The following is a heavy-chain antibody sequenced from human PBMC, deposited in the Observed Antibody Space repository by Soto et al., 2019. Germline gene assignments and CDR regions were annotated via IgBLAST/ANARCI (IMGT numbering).Heavy chain of an antibody. J-gene: IGHJ6*02. D-gene: IGHD3-10*01. CDR3: ASLMSSGYYYGMDV. Sequence: QVQLVQSGAEVKKPGSSVKVSCKASGGTFSSYTISWVRQAPGQGLEWMGRIIPILGIANYAQKFQGRVTITADKATSTAYMELSSLRSEDTDVYYCASLMSSGYYYGMDVWGQGTTGAVS. V-gene: IGHV1-69*02. CDR1: GGTFSSYT. CDR2: IIPILGIA.